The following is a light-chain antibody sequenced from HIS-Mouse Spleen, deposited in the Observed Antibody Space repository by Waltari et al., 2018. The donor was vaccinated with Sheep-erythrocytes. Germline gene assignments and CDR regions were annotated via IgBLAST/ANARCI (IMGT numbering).Light chain of an antibody. CDR1: QRVSSSY. CDR3: QQYGSSLRT. CDR2: GAS. Sequence: EIVLTQSPGTLSLSPGESATLSCRASQRVSSSYLAWYQQKPGQAPRLLIYGASSRATGIPDRFSGSGSGTDFTLTISRLEPEDFAVYYCQQYGSSLRTFGQGTKVEIK. J-gene: IGKJ1*01. V-gene: IGKV3-20*01.